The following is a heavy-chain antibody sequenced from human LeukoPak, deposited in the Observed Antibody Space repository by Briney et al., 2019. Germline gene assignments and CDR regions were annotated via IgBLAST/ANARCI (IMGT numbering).Heavy chain of an antibody. CDR2: IYYSGST. D-gene: IGHD3-3*01. CDR1: GGSISSYY. J-gene: IGHJ5*02. V-gene: IGHV4-59*01. CDR3: ARELVDDFWSGRAWFDP. Sequence: SETPSLTCTVSGGSISSYYWSWIRQPPGKGLEWIGYIYYSGSTNYNPSLKSRVTISVDTSKNQFSLKLSSVTAADTAVYYCARELVDDFWSGRAWFDPWGQGTLVTVSS.